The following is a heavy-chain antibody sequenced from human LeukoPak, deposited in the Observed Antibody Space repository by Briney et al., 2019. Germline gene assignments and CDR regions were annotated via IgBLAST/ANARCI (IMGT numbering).Heavy chain of an antibody. Sequence: PSETLSLTCTVSGYSISSGHYWGWIRQPPGKGLEWIGSMYHSGSTYYNPPLKSRVTISEDTSKNQFSLKLSSVTAADTAVYYCAREDDDYGGNIDAFDIWGQGTMVTVSS. CDR3: AREDDDYGGNIDAFDI. V-gene: IGHV4-38-2*02. CDR1: GYSISSGHY. CDR2: MYHSGST. D-gene: IGHD4-23*01. J-gene: IGHJ3*02.